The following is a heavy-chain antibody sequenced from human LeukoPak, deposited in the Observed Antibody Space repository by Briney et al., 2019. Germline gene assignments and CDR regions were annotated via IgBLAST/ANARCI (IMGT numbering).Heavy chain of an antibody. Sequence: GGSLTLSCVVSGFSVSANYMAWVRQAPGKGLKWLSVIQTGGTTYYSDSVKDRFIISRDSSKDTVYLQMHSLRADDTAVYYCARDRGYGDHPSWFDPWGQGTQVTVSS. CDR3: ARDRGYGDHPSWFDP. CDR1: GFSVSANY. CDR2: IQTGGTT. D-gene: IGHD5-12*01. J-gene: IGHJ5*02. V-gene: IGHV3-66*01.